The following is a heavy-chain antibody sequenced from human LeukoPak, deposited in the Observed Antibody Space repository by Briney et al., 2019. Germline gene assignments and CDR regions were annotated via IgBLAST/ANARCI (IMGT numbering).Heavy chain of an antibody. J-gene: IGHJ4*02. D-gene: IGHD1-1*01. CDR2: IYHSGST. CDR1: GGSISSGGYS. V-gene: IGHV4-30-2*01. Sequence: PSQTLSLTCAVSGGSISSGGYSWSWIRQPPGKGLEWIGYIYHSGSTYYNPSLKSRVTISVDRSKNQFSLKLSSVTAADTAVYYCARRRGFWNDVPFDYWGQGTLVTVSS. CDR3: ARRRGFWNDVPFDY.